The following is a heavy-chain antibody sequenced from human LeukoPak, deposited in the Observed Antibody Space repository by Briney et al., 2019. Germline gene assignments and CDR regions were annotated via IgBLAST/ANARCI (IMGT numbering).Heavy chain of an antibody. D-gene: IGHD6-19*01. Sequence: KPGGSLRLSCAASGFTLSDYYMSWIRQAPGKGLEWVSYISSSGSTIYYADSVKGRFTISRDNAKNSLYLQMNSLRAEDTALYYCAKSGAGIAVAGTADYWGQGTLVTVSS. V-gene: IGHV3-11*01. CDR2: ISSSGSTI. CDR1: GFTLSDYY. CDR3: AKSGAGIAVAGTADY. J-gene: IGHJ4*02.